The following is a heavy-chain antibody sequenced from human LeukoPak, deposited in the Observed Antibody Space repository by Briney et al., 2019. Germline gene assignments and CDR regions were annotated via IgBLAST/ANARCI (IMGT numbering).Heavy chain of an antibody. V-gene: IGHV3-74*01. CDR2: INSDGSST. CDR3: ASQPNSYGGEYYFDY. CDR1: GFTFSSYW. J-gene: IGHJ4*02. D-gene: IGHD5-18*01. Sequence: PGGSLRLSCAASGFTFSSYWMHWVRQAPGKGLVWVSRINSDGSSTSYAGSVKGRFTISRDNAKNTLYLQMNSLRAEDTAVYYCASQPNSYGGEYYFDYWGQGTLVTVSS.